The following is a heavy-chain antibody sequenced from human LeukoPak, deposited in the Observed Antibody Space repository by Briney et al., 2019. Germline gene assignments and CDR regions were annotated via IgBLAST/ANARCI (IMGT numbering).Heavy chain of an antibody. V-gene: IGHV3-53*01. CDR3: ARDIGCSGGSCYLAPNGMDV. Sequence: PGGSLRLSCAASGFTVSSNYMGWVRQAPGKGLEWVSVIYSGGSTYYADSVKGRFTISRDNSKNTLYLQMNSLRAEDTAVYYCARDIGCSGGSCYLAPNGMDVWGKGTTVTVSS. CDR2: IYSGGST. D-gene: IGHD2-15*01. CDR1: GFTVSSNY. J-gene: IGHJ6*04.